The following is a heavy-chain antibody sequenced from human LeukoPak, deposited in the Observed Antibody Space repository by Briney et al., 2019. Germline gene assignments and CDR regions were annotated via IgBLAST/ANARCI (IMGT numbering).Heavy chain of an antibody. J-gene: IGHJ6*02. CDR3: AKDRYASSGWYGAYYYGMDV. D-gene: IGHD6-19*01. V-gene: IGHV3-30*18. CDR2: ISYDGSNK. CDR1: GFTFSSYG. Sequence: GGSLRLSCAASGFTFSSYGMHWVRQAPGKGLEWVAVISYDGSNKYYADSVKGRFTISRDNSKNTLYLQMNSLRAEDTAVYYCAKDRYASSGWYGAYYYGMDVWGQGTTVTVSS.